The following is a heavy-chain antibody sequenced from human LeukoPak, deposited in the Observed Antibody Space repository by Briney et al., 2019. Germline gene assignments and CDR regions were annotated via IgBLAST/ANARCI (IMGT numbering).Heavy chain of an antibody. CDR1: GFAVSSNY. CDR3: AREGDYCSSTSCYGSFDY. D-gene: IGHD2-2*01. CDR2: IYSGGST. Sequence: GGSLRLSCAASGFAVSSNYMSWVRQAPGKGLEWVSVIYSGGSTYYADSVKGRFTISRDNSKNTLYLQMNSLRAEDTAVYYCAREGDYCSSTSCYGSFDYWGQGTLVTVSS. J-gene: IGHJ4*02. V-gene: IGHV3-53*01.